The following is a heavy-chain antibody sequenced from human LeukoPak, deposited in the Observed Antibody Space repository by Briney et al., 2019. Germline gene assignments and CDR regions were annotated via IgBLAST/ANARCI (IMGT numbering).Heavy chain of an antibody. Sequence: SETLSLTCTVSGGSTSNHYWTWVRQPPRTGPKWNRHIYYGGTTNYNPSLNTPVAKSVDTPKNQYSMKISSVTAADTGVYYCARVVLPPGGAFDIWGQGTMVTVSS. CDR2: IYYGGTT. V-gene: IGHV4-59*11. J-gene: IGHJ3*02. CDR1: GGSTSNHY. D-gene: IGHD2/OR15-2a*01. CDR3: ARVVLPPGGAFDI.